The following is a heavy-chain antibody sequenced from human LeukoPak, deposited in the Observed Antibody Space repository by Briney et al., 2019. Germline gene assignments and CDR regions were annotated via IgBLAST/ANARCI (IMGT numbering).Heavy chain of an antibody. CDR1: GFTVSSNY. D-gene: IGHD3-22*01. J-gene: IGHJ4*02. V-gene: IGHV3-66*02. CDR2: IYSGGST. CDR3: ARDYYDSSGAGSL. Sequence: GGSLRLSCAASGFTVSSNYMSWVRQAPGKGLEWVSVIYSGGSTYYADSVKGRFTITRDNSKNTLYLQMNSLRAEDTAVYYCARDYYDSSGAGSLWGQGTLVTVSS.